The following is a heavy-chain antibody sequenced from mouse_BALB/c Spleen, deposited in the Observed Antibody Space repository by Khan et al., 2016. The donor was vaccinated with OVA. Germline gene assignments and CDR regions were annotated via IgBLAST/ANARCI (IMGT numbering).Heavy chain of an antibody. CDR3: ANPDYGTHEGRRYFDV. Sequence: IQLVQSGTELVKPGASVKLSCTASGFNIKDTYMHWVKQRPEQGLEWIGNIDPAIGFSKNDPQFQGKATIKADTSFNTAYLELGSLTSEDTGIYYCANPDYGTHEGRRYFDVWGAGTTVTVSS. CDR1: GFNIKDTY. J-gene: IGHJ1*01. D-gene: IGHD1-1*02. CDR2: IDPAIGFS. V-gene: IGHV14-3*02.